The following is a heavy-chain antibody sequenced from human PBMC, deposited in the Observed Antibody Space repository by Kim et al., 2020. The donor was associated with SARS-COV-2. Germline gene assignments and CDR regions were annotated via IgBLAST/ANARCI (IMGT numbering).Heavy chain of an antibody. D-gene: IGHD1-1*01. V-gene: IGHV3-48*03. J-gene: IGHJ4*03. CDR1: GFTFNRYE. Sequence: GGSLRLSCAASGFTFNRYEMNWVRQAPGKGLEWVAYISSSGSTKYSADSVKGRFTISRDNARNSLYLQMNSLRDEDTAFYYCARGLTTRDGNGLSCY. CDR3: ARGLTTRDGNGLSCY. CDR2: ISSSGSTK.